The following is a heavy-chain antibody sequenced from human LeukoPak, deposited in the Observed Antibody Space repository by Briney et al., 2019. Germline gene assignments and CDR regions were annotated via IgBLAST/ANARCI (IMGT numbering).Heavy chain of an antibody. CDR2: INHSGST. V-gene: IGHV4-34*01. CDR1: GGSFSGYY. Sequence: PSETLSLTCAVYGGSFSGYYWSWIRQPPGKGLEWIGEINHSGSTNYNPSLKSRVTISVDTSKNQFSLKLSSVTAADTAVYYCARARIAVTGTGINLDWFDPWGQGTLVTVSS. CDR3: ARARIAVTGTGINLDWFDP. J-gene: IGHJ5*02. D-gene: IGHD6-19*01.